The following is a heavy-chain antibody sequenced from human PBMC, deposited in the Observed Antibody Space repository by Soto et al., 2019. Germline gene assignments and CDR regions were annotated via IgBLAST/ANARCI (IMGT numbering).Heavy chain of an antibody. CDR2: INAGNGNT. CDR3: ARVGNCGGDCYSAYYYSGMDV. D-gene: IGHD2-21*02. V-gene: IGHV1-3*01. J-gene: IGHJ6*02. Sequence: QVQLVQSGAEVKKPGASVKVSCKASGYTFTSYAMHWVRQAPGQRLEWMGWINAGNGNTKYSQKFQGRVTITRDTSASTAYMELSSLRSEDTAVYYCARVGNCGGDCYSAYYYSGMDVWGQGTTVTVSS. CDR1: GYTFTSYA.